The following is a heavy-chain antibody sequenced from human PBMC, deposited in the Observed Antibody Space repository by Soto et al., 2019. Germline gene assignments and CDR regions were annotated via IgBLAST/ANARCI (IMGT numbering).Heavy chain of an antibody. CDR1: GFTVSSNY. D-gene: IGHD6-13*01. J-gene: IGHJ3*02. V-gene: IGHV3-53*01. Sequence: GGSLRLSCAASGFTVSSNYMTWVRQAPGKGLEWVSLLYSGGNTYYADSVKGRFTISRDNSKNTLYLQMNSLRAEDTAVYYCARERIAAGGTHVAFDIWGQGTMVTVSS. CDR2: LYSGGNT. CDR3: ARERIAAGGTHVAFDI.